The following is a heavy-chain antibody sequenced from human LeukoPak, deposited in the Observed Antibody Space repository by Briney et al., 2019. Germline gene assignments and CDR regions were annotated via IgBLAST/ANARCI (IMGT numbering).Heavy chain of an antibody. J-gene: IGHJ4*02. V-gene: IGHV3-53*01. CDR1: GFTVSINY. Sequence: GGSLRLSCAASGFTVSINYMSWVRQAPGKGLEWVSVIYSGGNTYYADSVKGRFTISRDNSKNTLYLQMNSLRDEDTAVYYCAKVSSGAAAVGIIDYWGQGTLVTVSS. CDR2: IYSGGNT. D-gene: IGHD6-13*01. CDR3: AKVSSGAAAVGIIDY.